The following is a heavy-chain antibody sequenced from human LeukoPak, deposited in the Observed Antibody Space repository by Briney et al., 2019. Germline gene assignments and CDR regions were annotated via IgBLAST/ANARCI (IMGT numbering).Heavy chain of an antibody. V-gene: IGHV3-7*03. D-gene: IGHD3-22*01. CDR1: GFTFSSYW. CDR3: ARDLSTNYYDSSGYSDY. J-gene: IGHJ4*02. Sequence: GGSLRLSCAASGFTFSSYWMSWVRQAPGKGLEWVGNIKQDGSEKYYVDSVKARFTISRDNAKNSLYLKMNSLRAEDTAVYYCARDLSTNYYDSSGYSDYWGQGTLVTVSS. CDR2: IKQDGSEK.